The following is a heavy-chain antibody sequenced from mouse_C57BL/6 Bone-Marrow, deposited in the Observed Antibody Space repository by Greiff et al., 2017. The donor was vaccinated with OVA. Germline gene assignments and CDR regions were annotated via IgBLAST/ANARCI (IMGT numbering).Heavy chain of an antibody. J-gene: IGHJ3*01. CDR1: GYTFTDYY. CDR3: AREGVESWFAY. V-gene: IGHV1-76*01. CDR2: IYPGSGNT. Sequence: VQLQQSGAELVRPGASVKLSCKASGYTFTDYYINWVKQRPGQGLEWIARIYPGSGNTYYNEKFKGKATLTAEKSSSTAYMQLSSLTSEDSAVYFCAREGVESWFAYWGQGTLVTVSA.